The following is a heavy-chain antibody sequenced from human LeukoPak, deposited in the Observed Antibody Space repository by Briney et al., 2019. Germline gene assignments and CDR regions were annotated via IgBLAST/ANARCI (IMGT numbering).Heavy chain of an antibody. J-gene: IGHJ4*02. CDR3: ARASGVAADNFDY. D-gene: IGHD2-15*01. V-gene: IGHV3-30-3*01. Sequence: GGSLRLSCAASGFTFSSYAMHWVRQAPGQGLEWVAVISYDGSNKYYADSVKGRFTISRDNSKNTLYLQMNSLRAEDTAVYYCARASGVAADNFDYWGQGTLVTVSS. CDR1: GFTFSSYA. CDR2: ISYDGSNK.